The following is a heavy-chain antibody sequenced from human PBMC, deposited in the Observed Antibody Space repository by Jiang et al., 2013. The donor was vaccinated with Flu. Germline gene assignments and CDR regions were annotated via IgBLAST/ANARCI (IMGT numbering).Heavy chain of an antibody. CDR3: ARAQKYSGFELPYFDH. CDR1: GGSVTSDAYY. D-gene: IGHD5-12*01. CDR2: IYYSGST. J-gene: IGHJ4*02. Sequence: GSGLVKPSETLSLTCTVSGGSVTSDAYYWVWIRQPPWRGLEWIGSIYYSGSTYYNPSLKSRVTMSVDTSKNQFSLRLTSVTAADTAVYFCARAQKYSGFELPYFDHWGQGTLVTASS. V-gene: IGHV4-39*07.